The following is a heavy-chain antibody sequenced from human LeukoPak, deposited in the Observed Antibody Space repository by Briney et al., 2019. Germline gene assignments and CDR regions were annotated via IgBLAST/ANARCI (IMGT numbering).Heavy chain of an antibody. CDR3: ARPLSYYDFWSGRKLYGMDV. Sequence: SETLSLTCTVSGGSISSSIYYWGWIRQPPGKGLEWIGSIYYSGSTYYNPSLKSRVTISVDTSKNQFSLKLSSVTAADTAVYYCARPLSYYDFWSGRKLYGMDVWGQGTTVTVSS. V-gene: IGHV4-39*01. CDR1: GGSISSSIYY. J-gene: IGHJ6*02. D-gene: IGHD3-3*01. CDR2: IYYSGST.